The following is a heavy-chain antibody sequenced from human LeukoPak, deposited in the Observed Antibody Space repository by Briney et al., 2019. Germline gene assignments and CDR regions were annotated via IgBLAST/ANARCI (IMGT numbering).Heavy chain of an antibody. J-gene: IGHJ2*01. D-gene: IGHD4-17*01. CDR2: ISGSGGST. CDR3: AKLDYGDYGYFDL. CDR1: GFTFSSYA. Sequence: GGSLRLSCAASGFTFSSYAMSWVRQAPGKGLEWVSAISGSGGSTYYADSVKGRFTISRDNSKNTLYLQMNSPRAEDTAVYYCAKLDYGDYGYFDLWGRGTLVTVSS. V-gene: IGHV3-23*01.